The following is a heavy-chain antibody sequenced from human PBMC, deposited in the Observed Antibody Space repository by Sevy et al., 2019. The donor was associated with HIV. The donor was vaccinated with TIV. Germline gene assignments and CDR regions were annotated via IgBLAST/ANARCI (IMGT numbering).Heavy chain of an antibody. D-gene: IGHD2-2*01. CDR2: IYTSGST. CDR3: ARESGYCSSTSCRSYYYYGMDV. Sequence: SETLSLTCTVSGGSISSYYWSWIRQPAGKGLEWIGRIYTSGSTNYNPSLKSRVTMSVDTSKNQFSLKLSSVTAADTAGYYCARESGYCSSTSCRSYYYYGMDVWGQGTTVTVSS. J-gene: IGHJ6*02. CDR1: GGSISSYY. V-gene: IGHV4-4*07.